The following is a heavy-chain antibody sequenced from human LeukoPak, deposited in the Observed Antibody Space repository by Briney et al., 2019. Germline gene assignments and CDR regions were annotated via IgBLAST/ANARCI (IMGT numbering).Heavy chain of an antibody. Sequence: ASVKVSCKASGYTFTSYYMHWVRQAPGQGPEWMGIINPSGGSTSYAQKFQGRVTMTRDMSTSTVYMELSSLRSEDTAVYYCARGRFVGYYDSSGYYTHWFDPWGQGTLVTVSS. D-gene: IGHD3-22*01. V-gene: IGHV1-46*01. CDR1: GYTFTSYY. CDR3: ARGRFVGYYDSSGYYTHWFDP. CDR2: INPSGGST. J-gene: IGHJ5*02.